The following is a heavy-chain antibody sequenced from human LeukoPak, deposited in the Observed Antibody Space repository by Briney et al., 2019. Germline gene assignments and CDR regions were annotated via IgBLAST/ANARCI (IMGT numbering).Heavy chain of an antibody. D-gene: IGHD6-13*01. CDR1: GFTFNNYA. J-gene: IGHJ4*02. CDR2: ISWNSGSI. Sequence: PGGSLRLSCAASGFTFNNYAMHWVRHAPGKGLEWVSGISWNSGSIGYADSVKGRFTISRDDAKNSLYLQMNSLRAEDTAVYYCAKTAPDIAAAGKYYFDYWGQGTLVSVSS. V-gene: IGHV3-9*01. CDR3: AKTAPDIAAAGKYYFDY.